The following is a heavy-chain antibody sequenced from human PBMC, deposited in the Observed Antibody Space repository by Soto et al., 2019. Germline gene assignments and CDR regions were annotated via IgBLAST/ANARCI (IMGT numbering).Heavy chain of an antibody. Sequence: GGSLTIYCKGSGYSFTSYWIGWVRQMPGKGLEWMGIIYPGDSDTRYSPSFQGQVTISADKSISTAYLQWSSLKASDTAMYYCARHVGTKTRLGYGMDVWGQGTTVTVS. CDR2: IYPGDSDT. D-gene: IGHD1-7*01. CDR1: GYSFTSYW. J-gene: IGHJ6*02. CDR3: ARHVGTKTRLGYGMDV. V-gene: IGHV5-51*01.